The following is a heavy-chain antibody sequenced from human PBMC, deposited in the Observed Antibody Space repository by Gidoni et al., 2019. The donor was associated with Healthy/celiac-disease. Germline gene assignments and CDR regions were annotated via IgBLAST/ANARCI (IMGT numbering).Heavy chain of an antibody. CDR3: ARTIFGSYCDY. Sequence: QVQLQESGPGLVRLSQTLSLTCTVSGGSVSSGSYYCSWIRQPPGKGLEWIGYIHYSGSTNYNPSLKSRVIISVDTYKTQFYLKLSSVNAADTAVYYCARTIFGSYCDYWGQGTLVTVSS. CDR1: GGSVSSGSYY. J-gene: IGHJ4*02. CDR2: IHYSGST. D-gene: IGHD3-3*02. V-gene: IGHV4-61*01.